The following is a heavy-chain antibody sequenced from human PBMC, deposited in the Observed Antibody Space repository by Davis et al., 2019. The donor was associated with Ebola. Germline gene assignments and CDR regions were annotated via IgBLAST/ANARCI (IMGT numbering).Heavy chain of an antibody. CDR2: ISGSGSIT. D-gene: IGHD2-21*01. Sequence: WGSLRLSCGASGFTFSDYYMSWIRQAPGKGREWVSYISGSGSITNYADSMKGRFTISRDNAKKSVYLQMNSLRAEDTAVYYCARPLLRDYGMDVWGKGTTVTVSS. CDR3: ARPLLRDYGMDV. J-gene: IGHJ6*04. CDR1: GFTFSDYY. V-gene: IGHV3-11*01.